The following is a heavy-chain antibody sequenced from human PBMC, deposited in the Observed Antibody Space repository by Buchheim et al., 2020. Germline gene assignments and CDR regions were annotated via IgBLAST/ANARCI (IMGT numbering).Heavy chain of an antibody. CDR1: GGSISSSSYY. V-gene: IGHV4-39*01. Sequence: QLQLQESGPGLVKPSETLSLTCTVSGGSISSSSYYWGWIRQPPGKGLEWIGSIYYSGSTYYNPSLKSRVTISVDTSKNQFSLKLSSVTAADTAVYYCARPGTSGYYYYGMDVWGQGTT. J-gene: IGHJ6*02. CDR3: ARPGTSGYYYYGMDV. CDR2: IYYSGST. D-gene: IGHD1-14*01.